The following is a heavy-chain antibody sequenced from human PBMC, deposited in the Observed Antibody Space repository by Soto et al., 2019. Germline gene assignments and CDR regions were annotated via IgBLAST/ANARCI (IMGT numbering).Heavy chain of an antibody. D-gene: IGHD6-19*01. CDR1: GFTFDDYA. J-gene: IGHJ6*02. V-gene: IGHV3-9*01. Sequence: GGSLRLSCAASGFTFDDYAMHWVRQAPGKGLEWVSGISWNSGSIGYADSVKGRFTISRDNAKNSLYLQMNSLRAEDTALYYCAKTTKKWLIPFYYYYGMDVWGQGTTVAVSS. CDR3: AKTTKKWLIPFYYYYGMDV. CDR2: ISWNSGSI.